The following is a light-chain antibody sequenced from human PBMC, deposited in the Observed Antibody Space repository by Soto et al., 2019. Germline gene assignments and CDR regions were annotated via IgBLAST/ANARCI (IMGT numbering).Light chain of an antibody. Sequence: QSALTQPPSVSGSPGQSVTISCTGTSSDVGTYNRVSWYQQPPDTAPKLMIYEVSNRPSGVPDRFSGSKSGNTASLTISGLQAEDEADYYCSLYTISSTLVFGGGTKVTVL. V-gene: IGLV2-18*01. J-gene: IGLJ3*02. CDR3: SLYTISSTLV. CDR1: SSDVGTYNR. CDR2: EVS.